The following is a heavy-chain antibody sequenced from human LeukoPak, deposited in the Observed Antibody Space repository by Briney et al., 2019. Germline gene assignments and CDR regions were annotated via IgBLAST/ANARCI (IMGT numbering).Heavy chain of an antibody. D-gene: IGHD6-19*01. J-gene: IGHJ4*02. V-gene: IGHV3-7*01. CDR1: GFSFSNHY. CDR2: INEDGSNK. Sequence: QSGGSLRLSCAASGFSFSNHYMRWIRQAPGKGLEWVANINEDGSNKWHLGSVKGRFTVSRDNARNALYLQMNSLRVEDTAVYHCTRVIVAVPGYFDYFDFWGQGALVTVSS. CDR3: TRVIVAVPGYFDYFDF.